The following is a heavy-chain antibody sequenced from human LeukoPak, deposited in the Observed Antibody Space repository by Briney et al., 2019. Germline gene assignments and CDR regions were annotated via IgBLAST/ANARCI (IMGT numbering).Heavy chain of an antibody. Sequence: SETLSLTCTVSGGSISSYYWSWLRQPLGKGLEWIGYIYYSGSTNYNPSLKSRVTISVDTSKNQFSLKLSSVTAADTAVYYCASTPPGYYDSSGYWDYWGQGTLVTVSS. J-gene: IGHJ4*02. V-gene: IGHV4-59*01. CDR1: GGSISSYY. D-gene: IGHD3-22*01. CDR3: ASTPPGYYDSSGYWDY. CDR2: IYYSGST.